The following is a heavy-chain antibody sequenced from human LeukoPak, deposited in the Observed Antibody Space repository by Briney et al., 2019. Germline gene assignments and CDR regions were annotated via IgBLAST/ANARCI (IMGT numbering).Heavy chain of an antibody. CDR2: ISGSGGST. D-gene: IGHD3-10*01. CDR1: GFTFSSYG. J-gene: IGHJ4*02. V-gene: IGHV3-23*01. Sequence: GGSLRLSCAASGFTFSSYGMSWVRQAPGKGLEWVSAISGSGGSTYYADSVKGRFTISRDNSKNTLYLQMNSLRAEDTAVYYCAKGPVYYYYGSGSYHYWGQGTLVTVSS. CDR3: AKGPVYYYYGSGSYHY.